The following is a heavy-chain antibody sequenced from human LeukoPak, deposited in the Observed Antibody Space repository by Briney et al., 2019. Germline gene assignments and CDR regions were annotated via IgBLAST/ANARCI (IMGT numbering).Heavy chain of an antibody. Sequence: SETLSLSCAVSGGSISSSNWWSWVRPPPGKGLGWIGEIYHSGSTNYTPSLKSRVTISGDKSKNQFYLKLSCVTAADTAVYYCARVKRAAHFDYWGQGTLVTVSS. CDR1: GGSISSSNW. V-gene: IGHV4-4*02. D-gene: IGHD2-15*01. CDR3: ARVKRAAHFDY. J-gene: IGHJ4*02. CDR2: IYHSGST.